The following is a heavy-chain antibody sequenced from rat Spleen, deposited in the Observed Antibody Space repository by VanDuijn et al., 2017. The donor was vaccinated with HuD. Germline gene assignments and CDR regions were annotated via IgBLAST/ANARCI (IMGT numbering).Heavy chain of an antibody. CDR1: GFTFSDYY. D-gene: IGHD1-11*01. J-gene: IGHJ3*01. CDR2: ISYDGSST. CDR3: ARHPSNYGWFAY. Sequence: EVQLVESGGGLVQPGRSLKLSCVVSGFTFSDYYMAWVRQTPEEGLEWVASISYDGSSTYYRDSVKGRFTISRDNAKSTLYLQMDSLRSEDTATYYCARHPSNYGWFAYWGQGTLVTVSS. V-gene: IGHV5-7*01.